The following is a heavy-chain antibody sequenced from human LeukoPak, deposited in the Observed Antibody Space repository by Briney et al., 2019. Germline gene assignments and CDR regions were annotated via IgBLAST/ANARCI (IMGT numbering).Heavy chain of an antibody. CDR3: ARSPYYDILAGFYYYFDY. J-gene: IGHJ4*02. CDR1: GFTFSSYA. V-gene: IGHV3-30-3*01. CDR2: ISYDGSNK. D-gene: IGHD3-9*01. Sequence: GRSLRLSCAASGFTFSSYAMHWVRQAPGKGLEWVADISYDGSNKYYADSVKGRLTISRDNSKSTLYLQMNSLRAEGTATYYCARSPYYDILAGFYYYFDYWGQGTLVTVSS.